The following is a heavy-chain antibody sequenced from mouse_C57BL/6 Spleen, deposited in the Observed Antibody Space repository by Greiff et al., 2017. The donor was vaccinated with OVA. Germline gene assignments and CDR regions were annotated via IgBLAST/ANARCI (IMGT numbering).Heavy chain of an antibody. Sequence: QVQLQQPGAELVKPGASVKMSCKASGYTFTSYWITWVKQRPGQGLEWIGDIYPGSGSTNYNEKFKGKATLTVDTSSSTANRQISSLTSEDSADYYCEKWSRITTVVATLEDYWGQGTTLTVSS. J-gene: IGHJ2*01. D-gene: IGHD1-1*01. CDR3: EKWSRITTVVATLEDY. V-gene: IGHV1-55*01. CDR1: GYTFTSYW. CDR2: IYPGSGST.